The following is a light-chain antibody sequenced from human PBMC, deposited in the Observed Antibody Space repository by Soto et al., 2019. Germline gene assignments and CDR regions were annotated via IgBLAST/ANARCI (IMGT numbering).Light chain of an antibody. CDR1: SSDVGGYNY. CDR3: FSFTRSSTWV. J-gene: IGLJ3*02. Sequence: QSALTQPASVSGSPGQSITISCTGTSSDVGGYNYVSWSQQHPGKAPKLVIYEVSNRPSGVSNRFSGSKSGNTASLTISGLQAEDEADDYCFSFTRSSTWVCGGGTKLTVL. CDR2: EVS. V-gene: IGLV2-14*01.